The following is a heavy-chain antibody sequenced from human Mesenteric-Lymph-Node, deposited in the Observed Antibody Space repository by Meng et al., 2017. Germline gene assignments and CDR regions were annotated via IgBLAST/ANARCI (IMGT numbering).Heavy chain of an antibody. D-gene: IGHD1-7*01. V-gene: IGHV4-4*02. Sequence: LRGPAPVLFKPSHTPSLTCFVSGGSISSSYWWTWVRQSPGKGLEWIGEMYHSGTTNYNPSLKSRVTISMGKSNNQLSLKLNSVTAADTAVYYCGRDQGRELINHWGQGTLVTVSS. CDR3: GRDQGRELINH. J-gene: IGHJ4*02. CDR2: MYHSGTT. CDR1: GGSISSSYW.